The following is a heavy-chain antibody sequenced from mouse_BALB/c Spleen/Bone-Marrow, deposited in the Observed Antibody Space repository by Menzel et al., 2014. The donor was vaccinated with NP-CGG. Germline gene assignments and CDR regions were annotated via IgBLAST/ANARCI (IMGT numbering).Heavy chain of an antibody. V-gene: IGHV1-69*02. J-gene: IGHJ2*01. Sequence: VQVVESGAELVRPGASVKLSCKASGYTFTNYWINWVKQRPGQGLEWIGNIYPSDSYTTYNQSFKDKATLTVDKSSSTAYMQLSSPTSEDSAVYYCTGYGNYFDYWGQGTTLTVSS. CDR2: IYPSDSYT. D-gene: IGHD2-1*01. CDR3: TGYGNYFDY. CDR1: GYTFTNYW.